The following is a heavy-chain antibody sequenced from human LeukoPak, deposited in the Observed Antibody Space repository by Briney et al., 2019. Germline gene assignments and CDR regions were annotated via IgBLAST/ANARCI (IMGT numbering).Heavy chain of an antibody. CDR3: ARDPGVAVAGHYYYYYMDV. J-gene: IGHJ6*03. CDR2: IRYDGSNK. V-gene: IGHV3-30*02. CDR1: GFTFSSYG. Sequence: PTGGSLRLSCAASGFTFSSYGMHWVRQAPGKGLEWVAFIRYDGSNKYYADSVKGRFTISRDNSKNTLYLQMNSLRAEDTAVYYCARDPGVAVAGHYYYYYMDVWGKGTTVTVSS. D-gene: IGHD6-19*01.